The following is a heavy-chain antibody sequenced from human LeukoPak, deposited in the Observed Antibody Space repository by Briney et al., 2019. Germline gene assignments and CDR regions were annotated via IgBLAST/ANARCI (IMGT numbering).Heavy chain of an antibody. Sequence: GRSLRLSCAASGFTFSSYGMHWVRQAPGKGLEWVAVISYDGSNKYYADSVKGRFTISRDNSKNTLYLQMNSLRAEDTAVYYCAKGIVVVPAVTPTFDYWGQGTLVTVSS. J-gene: IGHJ4*02. CDR1: GFTFSSYG. D-gene: IGHD2-2*01. CDR2: ISYDGSNK. CDR3: AKGIVVVPAVTPTFDY. V-gene: IGHV3-30*18.